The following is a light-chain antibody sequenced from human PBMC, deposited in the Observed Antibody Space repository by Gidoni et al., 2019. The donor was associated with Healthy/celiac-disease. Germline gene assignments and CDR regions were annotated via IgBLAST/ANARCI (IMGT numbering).Light chain of an antibody. V-gene: IGKV1-39*01. J-gene: IGKJ2*01. CDR1: QGISSY. CDR3: QQSYSNPLT. Sequence: IKMTQSPSSLSASVGDRVTITCRASQGISSYLNWYQQKPGKAPKLLIYAASSLQSGVPSRFSGSGSGTEFTLTISSLQPEDFATYYCQQSYSNPLTFGQGTKLEIK. CDR2: AAS.